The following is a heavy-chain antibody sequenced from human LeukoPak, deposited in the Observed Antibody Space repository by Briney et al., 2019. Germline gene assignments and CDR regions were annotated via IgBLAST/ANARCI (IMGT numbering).Heavy chain of an antibody. CDR3: AKDRAWVAVAEGVDY. J-gene: IGHJ4*02. D-gene: IGHD6-19*01. Sequence: PGRSLRLSCAASGFTFSSYGMHWVRQAPGKGLEWVAVISYDGSNKYYADSVKGRFTISRDNSKNTLYLQMNSLRAEDTAVYYCAKDRAWVAVAEGVDYWGQGTLVTVSS. CDR2: ISYDGSNK. CDR1: GFTFSSYG. V-gene: IGHV3-30*18.